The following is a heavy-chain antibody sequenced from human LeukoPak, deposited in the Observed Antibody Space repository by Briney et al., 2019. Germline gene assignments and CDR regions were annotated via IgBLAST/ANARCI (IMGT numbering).Heavy chain of an antibody. CDR3: ARGDDSSGYYRF. CDR2: IYTSGST. Sequence: SETLSLTGTVPGGSISGGFYYWSWIRKPAGKGLKWIGRIYTSGSTNYNPSLKSRVTISVNTSNNHFSLKLSSVTAADTAVYYCARGDDSSGYYRFWGQGTLVTVSS. CDR1: GGSISGGFYY. J-gene: IGHJ4*02. D-gene: IGHD3-22*01. V-gene: IGHV4-61*02.